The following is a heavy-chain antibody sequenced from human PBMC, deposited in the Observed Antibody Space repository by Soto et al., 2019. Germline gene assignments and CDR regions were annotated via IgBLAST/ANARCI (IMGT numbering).Heavy chain of an antibody. Sequence: GASVKVSCKASGYTFTGYYMHWVRQAPGQGLEWMGWINPNSGGTNYAQKFQGRVTMTRDTSISTAYMELSRLRSDDTAVYYCARFGYDILTDLLYGMDVWGQGTTVTVSS. CDR2: INPNSGGT. V-gene: IGHV1-2*02. CDR3: ARFGYDILTDLLYGMDV. J-gene: IGHJ6*02. CDR1: GYTFTGYY. D-gene: IGHD3-9*01.